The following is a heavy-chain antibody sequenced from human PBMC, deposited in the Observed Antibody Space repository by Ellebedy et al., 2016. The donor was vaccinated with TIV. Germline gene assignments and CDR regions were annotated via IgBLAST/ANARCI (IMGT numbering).Heavy chain of an antibody. J-gene: IGHJ4*02. Sequence: SETLSLTXTVSGGSISSSSYYWGWIRQPPGKGLEWIGSIYYSGSTYYNPSLKSRVTISVDTSKNQFSLKLSSVTAADTAVYYCARHHPRLFSDYWGQGTLVTVSS. CDR3: ARHHPRLFSDY. CDR2: IYYSGST. V-gene: IGHV4-39*01. D-gene: IGHD3-22*01. CDR1: GGSISSSSYY.